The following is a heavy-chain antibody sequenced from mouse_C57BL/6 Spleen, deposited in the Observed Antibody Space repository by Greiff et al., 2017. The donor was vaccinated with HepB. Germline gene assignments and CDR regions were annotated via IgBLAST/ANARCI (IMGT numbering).Heavy chain of an antibody. CDR3: ARCRSTRGYYAMDY. V-gene: IGHV1-63*01. J-gene: IGHJ4*01. Sequence: QVQLKQSGAELVRPGTSVKMSCKASGYTFTNYWIGWAKQRPGHGLEWIGDIYPGGGYTNYNEKFKGKATLTADKSSSTAYMQFSSLTSEDSAIYYCARCRSTRGYYAMDYWGQGTSVTVSS. D-gene: IGHD2-1*01. CDR2: IYPGGGYT. CDR1: GYTFTNYW.